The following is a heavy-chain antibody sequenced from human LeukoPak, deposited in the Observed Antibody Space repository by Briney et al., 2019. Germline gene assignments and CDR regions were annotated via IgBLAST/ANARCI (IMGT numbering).Heavy chain of an antibody. CDR1: GFTFSSYS. J-gene: IGHJ4*02. Sequence: GGSLRLSCAASGFTFSSYSMNWVRQAPGRGLEWVSYISSSSSTIYYADSVKGRFTISRDNAKNSLYLQMNSLRAEHTAMYYCARDQAGLWFGELLTYFDYWGQGTLVTVSS. CDR2: ISSSSSTI. D-gene: IGHD3-10*01. V-gene: IGHV3-48*01. CDR3: ARDQAGLWFGELLTYFDY.